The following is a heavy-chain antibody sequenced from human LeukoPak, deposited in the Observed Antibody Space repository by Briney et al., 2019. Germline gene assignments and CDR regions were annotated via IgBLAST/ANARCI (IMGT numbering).Heavy chain of an antibody. J-gene: IGHJ5*02. Sequence: GGSLRLSCAASGFTFSSYAMSWVRQAPGKGLEWVSAISGSGGSTYYADSVKGRFTISRDNSKNTLYLQMNSLRAEDTAVYYCANDPKHYYRNWFDPWGQGTLVTVSS. D-gene: IGHD3-10*01. V-gene: IGHV3-23*01. CDR3: ANDPKHYYRNWFDP. CDR2: ISGSGGST. CDR1: GFTFSSYA.